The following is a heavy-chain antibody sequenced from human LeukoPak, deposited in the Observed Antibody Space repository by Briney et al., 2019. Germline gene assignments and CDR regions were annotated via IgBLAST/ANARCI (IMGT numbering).Heavy chain of an antibody. Sequence: GASVKVSCKSSGYTFTRHYLHWVRQAPGQGLEWVGLINPTGTSSWSAQKFQGRVTLTRDMSTSTDYMELSSLRSEDTAVYYCARELLWFGEAQWGRDYYSYYMDVWGKGTTVTISS. J-gene: IGHJ6*03. CDR2: INPTGTSS. CDR3: ARELLWFGEAQWGRDYYSYYMDV. V-gene: IGHV1-46*01. D-gene: IGHD3-10*01. CDR1: GYTFTRHY.